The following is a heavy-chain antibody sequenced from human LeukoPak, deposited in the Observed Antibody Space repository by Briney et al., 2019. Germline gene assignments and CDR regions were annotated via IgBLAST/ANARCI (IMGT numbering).Heavy chain of an antibody. CDR1: GGSISSSSYY. D-gene: IGHD3-16*02. CDR3: ARQRYDYVWGSYRSLHAFDD. J-gene: IGHJ4*02. Sequence: SETLSLTCTVSGGSISSSSYYWVRLRPPPGMGLVWIGSIYYSGNTYYNPTLKSRVTIAVATTQNHLSLKLSSVTAAVTAVYDCARQRYDYVWGSYRSLHAFDDWGQGTLVTVSS. V-gene: IGHV4-39*01. CDR2: IYYSGNT.